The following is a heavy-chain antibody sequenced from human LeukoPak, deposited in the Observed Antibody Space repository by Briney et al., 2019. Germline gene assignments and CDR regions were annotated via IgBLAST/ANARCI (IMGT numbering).Heavy chain of an antibody. CDR3: ARGPPNWGYDY. D-gene: IGHD7-27*01. CDR2: MSPNSGDT. CDR1: GYTFTSYD. Sequence: ASVKVSCKASGYTFTSYDFNWVRQATGQRPKWMGWMSPNSGDTGYAQKFQDRVTMTRNTSISTAYMELSSLRSDDTAVYYCARGPPNWGYDYWGPGTLVTVSS. J-gene: IGHJ4*02. V-gene: IGHV1-8*01.